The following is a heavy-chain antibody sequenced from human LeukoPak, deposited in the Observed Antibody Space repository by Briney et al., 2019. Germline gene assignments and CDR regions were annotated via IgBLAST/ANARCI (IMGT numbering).Heavy chain of an antibody. CDR2: FDPEDGET. J-gene: IGHJ4*02. D-gene: IGHD2-15*01. CDR3: ATGKTDIVVVVAAFYFDY. V-gene: IGHV1-24*01. Sequence: GASVTVSCTVSGYTLTELSMHWVRQAPGKGLEWMGGFDPEDGETIYAQKFQGRVTMTEDTSTDTAYMELSSLRSEDTAVYYCATGKTDIVVVVAAFYFDYWGQGTLVTVSS. CDR1: GYTLTELS.